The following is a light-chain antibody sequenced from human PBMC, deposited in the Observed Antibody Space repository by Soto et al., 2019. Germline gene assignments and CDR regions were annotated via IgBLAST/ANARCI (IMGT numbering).Light chain of an antibody. CDR2: LGS. CDR3: MQALQTPPWT. J-gene: IGKJ1*01. Sequence: DVVMTQSPLSLPVTPGEPASISSRSSQSLLYSNGYNYLDWYVQKPGQSPQLLIYLGSNRASGVPDRFSGSGSGTDFTLKISRVEAEDVGVYYCMQALQTPPWTFGQGTKVDIK. CDR1: QSLLYSNGYNY. V-gene: IGKV2-28*01.